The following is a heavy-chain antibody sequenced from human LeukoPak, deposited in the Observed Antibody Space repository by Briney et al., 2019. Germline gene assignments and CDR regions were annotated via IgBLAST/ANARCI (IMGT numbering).Heavy chain of an antibody. CDR1: GFTFGSYG. CDR2: IRHDGSNK. CDR3: AKGVKHIVVLTAQHYFDH. V-gene: IGHV3-30*02. J-gene: IGHJ4*02. Sequence: GGSLRLSCAASGFTFGSYGMHWVRQAPGKGLEWVTFIRHDGSNKYYADSVKGRFTISRDNSKNTLYLQMNTLRAEDTAVYYCAKGVKHIVVLTAQHYFDHWGQGTLVTVSS. D-gene: IGHD2-21*02.